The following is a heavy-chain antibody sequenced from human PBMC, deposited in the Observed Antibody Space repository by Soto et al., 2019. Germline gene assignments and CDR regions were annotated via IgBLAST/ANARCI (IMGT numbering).Heavy chain of an antibody. CDR3: ARDRVEAALGTFDQ. V-gene: IGHV1-18*01. J-gene: IGHJ4*02. Sequence: QVQLLQSGAEVKKPGASVKVSCKTSGYTFSTYPISWARQAPGQGLEWVGWISTYNGKTNYGQKFQGRVTITTDTSASTAYMNLRNLRSDDTAVYYCARDRVEAALGTFDQWGQGTLVTVSS. D-gene: IGHD6-13*01. CDR1: GYTFSTYP. CDR2: ISTYNGKT.